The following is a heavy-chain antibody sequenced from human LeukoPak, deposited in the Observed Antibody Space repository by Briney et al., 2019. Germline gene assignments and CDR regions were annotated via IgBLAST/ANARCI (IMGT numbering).Heavy chain of an antibody. J-gene: IGHJ3*02. CDR1: GFTFSNYS. V-gene: IGHV3-21*01. CDR3: ARDFYDGSGTTDAFDI. D-gene: IGHD3-22*01. Sequence: GGSLRLSCAASGFTFSNYSMNWVRQAPGKGLEWVSSITGSTSRIYYYADSVRGRFTISRDNAKSALYLQMNSLRAEDTAIYYCARDFYDGSGTTDAFDIWGQGTMVTVST. CDR2: ITGSTSRI.